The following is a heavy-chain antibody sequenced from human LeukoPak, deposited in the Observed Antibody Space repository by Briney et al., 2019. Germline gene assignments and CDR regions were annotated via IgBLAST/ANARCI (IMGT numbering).Heavy chain of an antibody. Sequence: PSETLSLTCTVAGGSISSSRTSWGWIRQPPGKGLEYIGYIYYTGSTYYNPSLKSRLTISVDTSKSQFSLRLSSVTAADTAVYFCARLGYNFGYYFDYWGQGALVTVSS. CDR1: GGSISSSRTS. D-gene: IGHD5-18*01. V-gene: IGHV4-39*01. CDR2: IYYTGST. CDR3: ARLGYNFGYYFDY. J-gene: IGHJ4*02.